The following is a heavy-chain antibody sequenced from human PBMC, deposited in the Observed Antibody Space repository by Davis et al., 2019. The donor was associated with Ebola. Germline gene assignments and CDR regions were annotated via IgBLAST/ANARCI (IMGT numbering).Heavy chain of an antibody. D-gene: IGHD2-2*02. CDR1: GFTFSSYW. V-gene: IGHV3-7*03. CDR3: AKAKGCSSTSCYNDN. Sequence: PGGSLRLSCAASGFTFSSYWMSWVRQAPGKGLEWVANIKQDGSEKYYVDSVKGRFTISRDNAKNSLYLQMNSLRAEDTAVYYCAKAKGCSSTSCYNDNWGQGTLVTVSS. J-gene: IGHJ4*02. CDR2: IKQDGSEK.